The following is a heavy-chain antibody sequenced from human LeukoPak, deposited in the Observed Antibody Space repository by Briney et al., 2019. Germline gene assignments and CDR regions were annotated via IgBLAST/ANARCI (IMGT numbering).Heavy chain of an antibody. D-gene: IGHD6-19*01. J-gene: IGHJ5*02. CDR3: GRSMDRSGWYGWVDP. V-gene: IGHV1-18*01. CDR1: AYTFATYG. CDR2: ITAYNGNT. Sequence: ASVKVSCKASAYTFATYGITWARQAPGQGLEFMGWITAYNGNTKYAQKLQGRVTMTTDTSTNTAYMELRSLRSDDTAVYYCGRSMDRSGWYGWVDPWGQGTLVTVSS.